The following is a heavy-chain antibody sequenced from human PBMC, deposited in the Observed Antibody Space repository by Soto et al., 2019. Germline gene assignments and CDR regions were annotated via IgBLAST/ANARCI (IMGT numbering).Heavy chain of an antibody. J-gene: IGHJ6*02. Sequence: QVQLVQSGAEVKKPGSSVKVSCKASGYTFISYGISWVRQAPGQGLEWMGWISAYNDYTNYAQKLQGRVTMTTDTXTXXAYLELRSLRSDDTAVYYWAREGYYSGSGSYSPPRYYGMDVWGQGTTVTVSS. CDR3: AREGYYSGSGSYSPPRYYGMDV. CDR1: GYTFISYG. CDR2: ISAYNDYT. D-gene: IGHD3-10*01. V-gene: IGHV1-18*01.